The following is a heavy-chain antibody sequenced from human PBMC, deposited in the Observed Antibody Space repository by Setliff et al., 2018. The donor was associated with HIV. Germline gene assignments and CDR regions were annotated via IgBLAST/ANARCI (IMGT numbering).Heavy chain of an antibody. CDR1: GVSIGSHY. CDR2: IYYRVNT. Sequence: KSSETLSLTCAVSGVSIGSHYWTWIRQPPGKGLEWIGFIYYRVNTNSNPSLKSRVTMSVDTSKNHFSLKVTAVTAADTAVYYCARGGSMTTLHDWGQGTLVTVSS. V-gene: IGHV4-59*11. J-gene: IGHJ4*02. D-gene: IGHD4-17*01. CDR3: ARGGSMTTLHD.